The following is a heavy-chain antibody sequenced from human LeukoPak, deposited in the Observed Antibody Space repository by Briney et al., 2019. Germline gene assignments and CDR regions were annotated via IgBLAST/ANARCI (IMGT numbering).Heavy chain of an antibody. V-gene: IGHV4-4*07. CDR2: IYTSGST. J-gene: IGHJ5*02. D-gene: IGHD2-15*01. CDR1: GGFISSYY. CDR3: ARDIVRYCSGGSCYYNWFDP. Sequence: SETLSLTCTVSGGFISSYYWSWIRQPAGKGLECIGRIYTSGSTNYNPSLKSRVTMSVDTSKNQFSLKLSSVTAADTAVYYCARDIVRYCSGGSCYYNWFDPWGQGTLVTVSS.